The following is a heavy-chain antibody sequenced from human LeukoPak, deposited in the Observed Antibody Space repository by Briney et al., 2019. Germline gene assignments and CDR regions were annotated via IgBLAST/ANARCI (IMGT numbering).Heavy chain of an antibody. D-gene: IGHD1-26*01. J-gene: IGHJ4*02. V-gene: IGHV3-30*02. Sequence: PGGSLRLSCAASGFTFSSYWMSWVRQAPGKGLEWVAFIRYDGSNKYYADSVKGRFTISRDNSKNTLYLQMNSLRAEDTAVYYCAKLVSGSDRIDYWGQGTLVTVSS. CDR3: AKLVSGSDRIDY. CDR1: GFTFSSYW. CDR2: IRYDGSNK.